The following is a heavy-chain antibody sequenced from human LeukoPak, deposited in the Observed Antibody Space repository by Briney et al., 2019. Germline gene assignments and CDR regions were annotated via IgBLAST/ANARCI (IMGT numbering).Heavy chain of an antibody. J-gene: IGHJ4*02. Sequence: KASETLSLTCTVSGGSINSGSYYWTWIRQPAGKGLEWIGEINYSGSTNYNPSLKSRVTISVDTSKNQFSLKLSSVTAADTAVYYCARRNSWGGARTYYFDYWGQGTLVTVSS. V-gene: IGHV4-61*10. CDR1: GGSINSGSYY. D-gene: IGHD1-14*01. CDR3: ARRNSWGGARTYYFDY. CDR2: INYSGST.